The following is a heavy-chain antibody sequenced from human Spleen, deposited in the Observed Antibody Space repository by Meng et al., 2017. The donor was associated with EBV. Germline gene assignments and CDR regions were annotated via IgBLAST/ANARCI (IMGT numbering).Heavy chain of an antibody. V-gene: IGHV1-69*01. CDR2: LIPMVGAP. CDR3: SSESGRGFTPDY. Sequence: QEQLVQAGAEVKKPGSSVKVSCRTSGGTFSSDAVSWVRQAPGQGLEWMGGLIPMVGAPHYAQKFQGRVTIIADESTSTHYMELSSLRSEDTALYFCSSESGRGFTPDYWGQGTLVTASS. CDR1: GGTFSSDA. D-gene: IGHD3-10*01. J-gene: IGHJ4*02.